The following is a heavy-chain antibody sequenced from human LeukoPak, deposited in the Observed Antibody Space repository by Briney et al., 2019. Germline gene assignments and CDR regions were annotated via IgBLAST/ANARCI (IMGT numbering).Heavy chain of an antibody. D-gene: IGHD6-13*01. V-gene: IGHV4-59*01. CDR3: ARQQLSQLYYFDN. J-gene: IGHJ4*02. CDR1: GGSISSYY. Sequence: SETLSLTCTVTGGSISSYYWSWIRQPPGKGLEWIGYIYYTGSTNYNPSLKSRVTISVDTSKNQFSLKLSSVTAADTAVYYCARQQLSQLYYFDNWGQGALVTVSS. CDR2: IYYTGST.